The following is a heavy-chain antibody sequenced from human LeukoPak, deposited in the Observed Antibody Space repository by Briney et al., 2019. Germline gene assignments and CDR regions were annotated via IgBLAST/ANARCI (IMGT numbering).Heavy chain of an antibody. V-gene: IGHV3-66*01. J-gene: IGHJ4*02. Sequence: GGSLRLSCPGSGFTVGSNYMSWVRQAPGKGLEWVSVIYPGGTTNYVDSVKGRFTISRDNSKNILFLQMNSLRAEDTAVYYCAGEVYRPWWGQGILVTVSS. CDR2: IYPGGTT. D-gene: IGHD2-8*01. CDR3: AGEVYRPW. CDR1: GFTVGSNY.